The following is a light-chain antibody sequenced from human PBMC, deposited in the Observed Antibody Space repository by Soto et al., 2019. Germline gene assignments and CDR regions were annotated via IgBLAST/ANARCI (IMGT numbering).Light chain of an antibody. CDR1: QGISNY. V-gene: IGKV1-27*01. J-gene: IGKJ1*01. Sequence: DIQMTQSPSSLSASVGDRVTITCRASQGISNYLAWYQQKPGKVPKLLIYAASTLQSGVTSRFSGSGSGTDFTLTISSLQPEDVATYYCQKYGRTFGQGTKVEIK. CDR3: QKYGRT. CDR2: AAS.